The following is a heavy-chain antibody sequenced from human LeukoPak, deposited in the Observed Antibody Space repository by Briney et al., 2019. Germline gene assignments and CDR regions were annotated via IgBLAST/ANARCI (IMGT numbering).Heavy chain of an antibody. V-gene: IGHV3-66*01. Sequence: PGGSLSLTCTASGVNISTYYWSWGRQAPGKGLEWVSVIYSGGSTYYADSVKGRFTISRDNSKNTLYLQMNSLRAEHTSVYYWARVPSLGGAFDFWVQGTMVTVSS. CDR3: ARVPSLGGAFDF. D-gene: IGHD3-16*01. J-gene: IGHJ3*01. CDR2: IYSGGST. CDR1: GVNISTYY.